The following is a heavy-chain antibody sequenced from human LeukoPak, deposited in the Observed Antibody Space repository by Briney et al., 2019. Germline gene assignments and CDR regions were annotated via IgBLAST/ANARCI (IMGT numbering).Heavy chain of an antibody. CDR2: ISYDGSNK. V-gene: IGHV3-30-3*01. J-gene: IGHJ4*02. CDR1: GFTFSSCA. D-gene: IGHD2-2*01. CDR3: ARDRDIVVVPAALDY. Sequence: PGRSLRLSCAASGFTFSSCAMHWVRQAPGKGLEWVAVISYDGSNKYYADSVKGRFTISRDNSKNTLYLQMNSLRAEDTAVYYCARDRDIVVVPAALDYWGQGTLVTVSS.